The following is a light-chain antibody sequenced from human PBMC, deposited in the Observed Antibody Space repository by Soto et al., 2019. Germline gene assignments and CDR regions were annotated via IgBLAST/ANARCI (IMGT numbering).Light chain of an antibody. Sequence: DIQMTQSPSSPSASVGDRVTITCRASQSISSSLNWYQQKPGKAPKLLIYAASSLQSGVPSRFSGSGSGTDFTLTISRLQPEDFATYYCQQSYSTPCTFGQGTKLEIK. CDR1: QSISSS. CDR2: AAS. CDR3: QQSYSTPCT. J-gene: IGKJ2*02. V-gene: IGKV1-39*01.